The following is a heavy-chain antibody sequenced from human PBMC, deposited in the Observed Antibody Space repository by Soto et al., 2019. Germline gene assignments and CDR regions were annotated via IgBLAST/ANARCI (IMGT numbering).Heavy chain of an antibody. CDR2: IYYSGST. CDR3: ARALRRDGYNCDY. CDR1: GGSIISSSYY. J-gene: IGHJ4*02. Sequence: SETLSLTCTVSGGSIISSSYYWGWIRQPPGKGLEWIGSIYYSGSTYYDPSLKSRVTISVDTSKNQFSLKLSSVTAADTAVYYCARALRRDGYNCDYWGQGTLVTVSS. V-gene: IGHV4-39*01. D-gene: IGHD5-12*01.